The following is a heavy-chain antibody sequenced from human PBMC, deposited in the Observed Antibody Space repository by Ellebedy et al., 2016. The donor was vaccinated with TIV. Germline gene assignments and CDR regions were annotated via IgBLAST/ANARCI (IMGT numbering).Heavy chain of an antibody. CDR1: GFTFSSYA. Sequence: GESLKISCAASGFTFSSYAMNWVRQAPGKGLEWVSTVSGSGGGTYYADSVKGRFTISRDNSRNTLFLQMNSLRAEDTAVYYCAKDLFPSSTGPFDYWGQGTLVTVSS. J-gene: IGHJ4*02. CDR2: VSGSGGGT. V-gene: IGHV3-23*01. D-gene: IGHD1-1*01. CDR3: AKDLFPSSTGPFDY.